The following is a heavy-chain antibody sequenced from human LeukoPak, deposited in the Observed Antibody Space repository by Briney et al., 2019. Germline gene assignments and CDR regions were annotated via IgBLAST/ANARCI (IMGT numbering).Heavy chain of an antibody. D-gene: IGHD6-19*01. V-gene: IGHV1-24*01. CDR3: SARIIVAASRGLYYFDY. J-gene: IGHJ4*02. CDR1: GYTLTELS. CDR2: FDVEDGET. Sequence: GASVKVSCKVSGYTLTELSMHWVRQAPGKGPEWMGGFDVEDGETIYAHKFQGRVTMTEDTSTDTAYMELSSLRSEDTAVYYCSARIIVAASRGLYYFDYWGQGTLVTVSS.